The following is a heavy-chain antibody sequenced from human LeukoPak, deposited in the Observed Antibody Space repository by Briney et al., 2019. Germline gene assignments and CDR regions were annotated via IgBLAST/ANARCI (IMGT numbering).Heavy chain of an antibody. Sequence: ASVKVSCKASGYTFTSYAMHWVRQAPGQRLEWMGWINAGNGNTKYSQKFQGRVTITRDTSASTAYMELSSLRSEDTAVYYCARDTDHYYDSSGYDYWGQGTLVTVSS. J-gene: IGHJ4*02. D-gene: IGHD3-22*01. CDR1: GYTFTSYA. V-gene: IGHV1-3*01. CDR3: ARDTDHYYDSSGYDY. CDR2: INAGNGNT.